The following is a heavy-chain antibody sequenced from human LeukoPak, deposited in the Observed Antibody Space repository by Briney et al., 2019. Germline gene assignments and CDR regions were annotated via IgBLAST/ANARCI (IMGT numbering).Heavy chain of an antibody. V-gene: IGHV4-30-2*01. CDR2: IYHSGST. CDR1: GGSISSGGYS. D-gene: IGHD1-26*01. J-gene: IGHJ4*02. CDR3: ARHPNSGSYFGIDY. Sequence: SETLSLTCDVSGGSISSGGYSWSWIRQPPGKGLEWIGYIYHSGSTYYNPSLKSRVTISVDRSKNQFSLKLTSVTAADTAVYYCARHPNSGSYFGIDYWGQGTLVTVSS.